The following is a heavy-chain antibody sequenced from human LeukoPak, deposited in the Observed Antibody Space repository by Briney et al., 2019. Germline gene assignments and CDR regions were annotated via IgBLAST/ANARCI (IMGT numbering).Heavy chain of an antibody. D-gene: IGHD1-26*01. CDR1: GFTFSDYW. V-gene: IGHV3-7*03. CDR2: IKEDGSKQ. Sequence: PGGSLRLSCAASGFTFSDYWMQWVRQAPGKGLEWVANIKEDGSKQNYVDSVKGRFTISRDNAKNSLYLQMNSLRAEDTAVYYCARGSSVGAPDYWGQGTLVTVSS. CDR3: ARGSSVGAPDY. J-gene: IGHJ4*02.